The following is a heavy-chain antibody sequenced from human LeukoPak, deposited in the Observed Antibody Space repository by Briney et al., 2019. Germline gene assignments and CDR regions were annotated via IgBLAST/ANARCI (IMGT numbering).Heavy chain of an antibody. J-gene: IGHJ4*02. CDR2: IYYSGST. Sequence: PSETLSLTCTVSGGSISSYYWSWIRQPPGKGLEWIGYIYYSGSTNYNPSLKSRVTISVDTSKNQFSLKLSSVTAADTAVYYCARHGGSSGWFFDYWGQGTLVTVSS. V-gene: IGHV4-59*08. CDR3: ARHGGSSGWFFDY. D-gene: IGHD6-19*01. CDR1: GGSISSYY.